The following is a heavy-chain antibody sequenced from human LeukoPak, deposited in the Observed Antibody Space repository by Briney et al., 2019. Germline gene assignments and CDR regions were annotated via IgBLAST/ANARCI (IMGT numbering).Heavy chain of an antibody. D-gene: IGHD2-2*01. CDR1: GGSISSHY. CDR2: IYYSGST. CDR3: ARVKLGYCSSTSCYNWFDP. Sequence: PSETLSLTCTVSGGSISSHYWSWIRQPPGKGLEWSGYIYYSGSTNYNPSLKSRVTISVGTSKHQFSLKLSSVTAADTAVYYCARVKLGYCSSTSCYNWFDPWGQGTLVTVSS. J-gene: IGHJ5*02. V-gene: IGHV4-59*11.